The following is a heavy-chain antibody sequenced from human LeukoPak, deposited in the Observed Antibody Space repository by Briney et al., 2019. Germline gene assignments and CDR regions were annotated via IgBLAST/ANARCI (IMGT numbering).Heavy chain of an antibody. CDR3: ARFLTDRIYEGVGAFDI. CDR1: GYTFTSYG. D-gene: IGHD3-9*01. CDR2: ISAYNGNT. V-gene: IGHV1-18*01. J-gene: IGHJ3*02. Sequence: ASVKVSCKASGYTFTSYGISWVRQAPGQGLEWMGWISAYNGNTNYAQKLQGRVTMTTDTSTSTAYMELRSLRSDDTAVYYCARFLTDRIYEGVGAFDIWGQGTMVTVSS.